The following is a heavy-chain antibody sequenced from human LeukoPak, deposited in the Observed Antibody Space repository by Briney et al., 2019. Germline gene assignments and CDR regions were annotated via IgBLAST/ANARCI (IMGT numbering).Heavy chain of an antibody. CDR1: GYTFTGYY. CDR3: ARIAVAGSWFDH. V-gene: IGHV1-2*02. D-gene: IGHD6-19*01. J-gene: IGHJ5*02. Sequence: ASVKVSCKASGYTFTGYYMHWVRQAPGQGLEWMGWINPNSGGTNYAQKFQGRVTMTRDTSISTAYMELSRLRSDDTAVYYCARIAVAGSWFDHWGQGTLVTVSS. CDR2: INPNSGGT.